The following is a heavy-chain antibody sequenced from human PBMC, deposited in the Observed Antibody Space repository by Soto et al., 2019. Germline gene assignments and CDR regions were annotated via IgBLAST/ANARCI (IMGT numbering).Heavy chain of an antibody. V-gene: IGHV3-23*01. Sequence: GESLKNSCAASGFTFSSYAMSWVRQAPGKGLEWVSAISGSGGSTYYADSVKGRFTISRDNSKNTLYLQMNSLRAEDTAVYYCAKATVVVIAIDYFDYWGQGTLVTVSS. CDR1: GFTFSSYA. CDR2: ISGSGGST. D-gene: IGHD2-21*01. CDR3: AKATVVVIAIDYFDY. J-gene: IGHJ4*02.